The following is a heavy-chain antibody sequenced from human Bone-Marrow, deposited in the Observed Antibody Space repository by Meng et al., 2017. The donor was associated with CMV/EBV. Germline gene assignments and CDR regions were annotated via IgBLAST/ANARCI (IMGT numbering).Heavy chain of an antibody. V-gene: IGHV4-38-2*02. D-gene: IGHD3-3*01. Sequence: SETLSFTGTVSGYSFSSGYYWGWIRQPPGKGLEWIGSIYHSWSTYYNPYLKSRVTISVDTYKNQFSLKLSSVTAADTAVYYCARGEREWVVGVVSRQAFDNWGQGTMVTVSS. CDR3: ARGEREWVVGVVSRQAFDN. CDR2: IYHSWST. CDR1: GYSFSSGYY. J-gene: IGHJ3*02.